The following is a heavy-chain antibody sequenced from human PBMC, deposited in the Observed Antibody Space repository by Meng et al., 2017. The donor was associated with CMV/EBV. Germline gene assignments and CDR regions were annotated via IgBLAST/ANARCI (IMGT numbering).Heavy chain of an antibody. J-gene: IGHJ4*02. CDR1: GGSISSSSYY. CDR3: ARLRIAVAGDFDY. D-gene: IGHD6-19*01. Sequence: SETLSLTCTASGGSISSSSYYWGWIRQPPGKGLEWIGSIYYSGSTYYNPSLKSRVTISVDTSKNQFSLKLSSVTAADTAVYYCARLRIAVAGDFDYWGQGTLVTVSS. CDR2: IYYSGST. V-gene: IGHV4-39*01.